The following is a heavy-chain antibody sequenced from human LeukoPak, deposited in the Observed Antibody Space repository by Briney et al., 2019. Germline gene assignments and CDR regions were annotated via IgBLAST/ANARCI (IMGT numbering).Heavy chain of an antibody. CDR3: AKGAREGGTSYSAIDY. D-gene: IGHD2-15*01. CDR1: GFTFSSYW. V-gene: IGHV3-7*05. CDR2: IKQDGSEK. Sequence: GGSLRLSCAASGFTFSSYWMSWVRQAPGKGLEWVANIKQDGSEKYYVDSVKGRFTISRDNAKNSLYLQMNSLRAEDTALYYCAKGAREGGTSYSAIDYWGQGTLVTVSS. J-gene: IGHJ4*02.